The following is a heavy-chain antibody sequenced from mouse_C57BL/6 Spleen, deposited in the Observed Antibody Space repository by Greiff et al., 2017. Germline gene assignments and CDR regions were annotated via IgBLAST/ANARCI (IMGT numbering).Heavy chain of an antibody. CDR3: ARSFYDYDLFAY. D-gene: IGHD2-4*01. V-gene: IGHV1-9*01. CDR2: IYPGGGSI. J-gene: IGHJ3*01. Sequence: QVHVKQSGAELMKPGASVKLSCKATGYTFTGYGIEWVKQRPGQGLEWMGGIYPGGGSINYNEKLKGKATFTADTSSNTAYMQLSSLTTEDSAIXYCARSFYDYDLFAYWGQGTLVTVSA. CDR1: GYTFTGYG.